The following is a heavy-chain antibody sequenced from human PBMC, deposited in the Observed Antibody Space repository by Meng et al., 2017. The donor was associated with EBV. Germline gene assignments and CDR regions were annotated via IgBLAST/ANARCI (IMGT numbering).Heavy chain of an antibody. Sequence: QGQVGQSGAEVKKPGASVKVSCKASGYTFTGYYMHWVRQAPGQGLEWMGRINPNSGGTNYAQKFQGRVTMTRDTSISTAYMELSRLRSDDTAVYYCAKGADLAAAGTFWFDPWGQGTLVTVSS. V-gene: IGHV1-2*06. D-gene: IGHD6-13*01. CDR3: AKGADLAAAGTFWFDP. CDR2: INPNSGGT. J-gene: IGHJ5*02. CDR1: GYTFTGYY.